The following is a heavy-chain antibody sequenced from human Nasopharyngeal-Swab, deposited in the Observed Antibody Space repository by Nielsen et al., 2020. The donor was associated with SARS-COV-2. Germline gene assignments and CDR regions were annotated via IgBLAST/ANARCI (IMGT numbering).Heavy chain of an antibody. V-gene: IGHV4-59*01. CDR1: GGSISSYY. Sequence: SETLSLTCKVAGGSISSYYWSWIRQPPGKGLEWIGYIYYNGSTNYNPSLKSRVTISIDTSKNQFSLKLNSVTAADTAVYYCARIGCSGGSCYCDYWGQGTLVTFSS. D-gene: IGHD2-15*01. J-gene: IGHJ4*02. CDR2: IYYNGST. CDR3: ARIGCSGGSCYCDY.